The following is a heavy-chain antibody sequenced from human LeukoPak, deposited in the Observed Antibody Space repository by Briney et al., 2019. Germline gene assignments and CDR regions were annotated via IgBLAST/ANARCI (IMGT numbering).Heavy chain of an antibody. CDR1: GFTFSSYA. V-gene: IGHV3-30*04. CDR3: AKDGGSHDAFDI. D-gene: IGHD2-15*01. CDR2: ISYDGSNK. J-gene: IGHJ3*02. Sequence: GRSLRLSCAASGFTFSSYAMHWVRQAPGKGLEWVAVISYDGSNKYYADSVKGRFTISRDNSKNTLYLQMNSLRAEDTAVYYCAKDGGSHDAFDIWSQGTMVTVSS.